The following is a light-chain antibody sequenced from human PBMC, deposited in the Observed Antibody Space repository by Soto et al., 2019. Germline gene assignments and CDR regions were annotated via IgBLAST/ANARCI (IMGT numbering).Light chain of an antibody. V-gene: IGKV3-20*01. CDR1: QSVSSSY. CDR3: QQYGSSPLT. J-gene: IGKJ4*01. CDR2: GAS. Sequence: IVLTQSPGTLSLSPGERVTLSFRASQSVSSSYLAWYQQKPGQAPRLLIYGASTRATGIPDRFSGSGSGTDFTLSISRLEPEDFAVYYCQQYGSSPLTFGGGTKVDI.